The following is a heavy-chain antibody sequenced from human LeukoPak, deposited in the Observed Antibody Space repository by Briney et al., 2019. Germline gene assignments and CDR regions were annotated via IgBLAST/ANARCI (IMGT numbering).Heavy chain of an antibody. V-gene: IGHV4-34*01. CDR3: ASWRFDL. Sequence: SETLSLTCTVYGGSFSGYYWSWIRQPPVKGLEWIGEINHSGSTNYNPSLKSRVTISVDTSKNQFSLKLSFVTAADTAVYYCASWRFDLWGRGTLVTVSS. CDR1: GGSFSGYY. CDR2: INHSGST. J-gene: IGHJ2*01.